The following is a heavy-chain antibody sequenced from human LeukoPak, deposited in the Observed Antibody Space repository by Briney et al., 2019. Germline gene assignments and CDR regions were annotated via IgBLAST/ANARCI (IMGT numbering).Heavy chain of an antibody. D-gene: IGHD1-14*01. CDR1: GFPFSTYS. Sequence: PGGSLRLSCAASGFPFSTYSIHWVRQAPGKGLEWVSSISGSSNYIYYADSLKGRFTISRDNAKNSLYLQMNSLRAEDTAVYYCARDKGILVRPSEPDAFDIWGQGTMVTVSS. CDR2: ISGSSNYI. V-gene: IGHV3-21*01. CDR3: ARDKGILVRPSEPDAFDI. J-gene: IGHJ3*02.